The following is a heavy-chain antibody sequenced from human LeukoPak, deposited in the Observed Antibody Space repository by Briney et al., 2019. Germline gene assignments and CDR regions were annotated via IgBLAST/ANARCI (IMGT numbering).Heavy chain of an antibody. CDR3: ARHRRSPGSRDGFDF. D-gene: IGHD1-26*01. J-gene: IGHJ3*01. Sequence: ASVKVSCKASGYTFTGYQLHWVRQAPGQGLEWMGWINPDSGATDDAQKFQGRVTLTRDTSISTAYMELSRLRSDDTAVYYCARHRRSPGSRDGFDFWGQGTLVIVSS. CDR2: INPDSGAT. V-gene: IGHV1-2*02. CDR1: GYTFTGYQ.